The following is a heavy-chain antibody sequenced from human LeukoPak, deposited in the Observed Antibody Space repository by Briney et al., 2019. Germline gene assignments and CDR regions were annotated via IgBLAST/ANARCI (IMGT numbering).Heavy chain of an antibody. D-gene: IGHD4-17*01. Sequence: ASVKVSCKASGGTSNSYAISWVRQAPGQGLEWMGGIIPIFGTANYAQKFQGRVTITTDESTSTAYMELSSLRSEDTAVYYCASTHDYGDYEARRGFDPGGQETLVTVSS. CDR1: GGTSNSYA. CDR3: ASTHDYGDYEARRGFDP. CDR2: IIPIFGTA. V-gene: IGHV1-69*05. J-gene: IGHJ5*02.